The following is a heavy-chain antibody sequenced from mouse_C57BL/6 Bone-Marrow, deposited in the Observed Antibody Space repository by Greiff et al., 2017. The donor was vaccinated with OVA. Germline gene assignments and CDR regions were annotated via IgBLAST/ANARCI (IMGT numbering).Heavy chain of an antibody. V-gene: IGHV1-50*01. D-gene: IGHD2-5*01. CDR1: GYTFTSYW. CDR3: ARPDYSNYVAY. CDR2: IDPSDSYT. Sequence: QVQLQQSGAELVKPGASVKLSCKASGYTFTSYWMQWVKQRPGQGLEWIGEIDPSDSYTNYNQKFKGKATLTVYTSSSTAYMQLSSLTSEDSAVYYCARPDYSNYVAYWGQGTLVTVSA. J-gene: IGHJ3*01.